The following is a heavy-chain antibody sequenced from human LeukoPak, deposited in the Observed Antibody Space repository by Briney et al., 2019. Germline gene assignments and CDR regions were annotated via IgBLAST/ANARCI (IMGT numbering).Heavy chain of an antibody. Sequence: SETLSLTCTVSGGSISSYYWSWLRQPPGKGLEWLGYIYYSGSTNYNPSLKSRVTISVDTSKNQFSLKLSSVTAADTAVYYCARADTAMVTPLDYWGQGTLVTVSS. V-gene: IGHV4-59*01. CDR3: ARADTAMVTPLDY. CDR2: IYYSGST. J-gene: IGHJ4*02. D-gene: IGHD5-18*01. CDR1: GGSISSYY.